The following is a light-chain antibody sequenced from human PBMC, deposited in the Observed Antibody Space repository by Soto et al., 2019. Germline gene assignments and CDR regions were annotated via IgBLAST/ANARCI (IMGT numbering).Light chain of an antibody. J-gene: IGKJ3*01. CDR3: QKYSSVPVT. CDR1: QGITND. Sequence: DVQMTQSPSSLSASFGDRVTISCRASQGITNDLAWYQQKPGQVPKLLIYAASTLQSGVPSRFSGSGFGTEFTLTISSLQPEDVATYFCQKYSSVPVTFGPGTKVDIK. CDR2: AAS. V-gene: IGKV1-27*01.